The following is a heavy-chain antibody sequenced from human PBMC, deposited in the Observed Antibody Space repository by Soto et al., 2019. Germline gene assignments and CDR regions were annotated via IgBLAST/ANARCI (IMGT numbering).Heavy chain of an antibody. CDR2: SHHSGNT. V-gene: IGHV4-30-2*01. J-gene: IGHJ5*02. CDR3: ARTMLLGWFDP. Sequence: QLQLQESGSGLVKPSQTLSLTCAVSGGSISSDTYSWSCIRQPPGKGLEWVGYSHHSGNTYFNPSLKSRVTISVDRSKNQLSLKLTSVTAADTAVYYCARTMLLGWFDPWGQGTLVTVSS. D-gene: IGHD2-15*01. CDR1: GGSISSDTYS.